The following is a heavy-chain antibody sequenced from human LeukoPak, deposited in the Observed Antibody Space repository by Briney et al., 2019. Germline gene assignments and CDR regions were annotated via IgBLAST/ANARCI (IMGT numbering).Heavy chain of an antibody. CDR2: IIPNFGTA. D-gene: IGHD1-14*01. CDR1: GGTFSSYA. J-gene: IGHJ6*03. CDR3: ARVPEHYYYYMDV. Sequence: ASVKVSCKASGGTFSSYAISWVRQAPGQGLEWMGGIIPNFGTANYAQKFQGRVTITTDESTSTAYMELSSLRSEDTAVYYCARVPEHYYYYMDVWGKGTTVTVSS. V-gene: IGHV1-69*05.